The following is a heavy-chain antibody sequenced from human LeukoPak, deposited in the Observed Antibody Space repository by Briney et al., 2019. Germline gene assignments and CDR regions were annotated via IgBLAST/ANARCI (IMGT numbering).Heavy chain of an antibody. CDR1: GYNFTSYT. Sequence: VASVKVSCKASGYNFTSYTISWVRQAPGQGLEWMGWISGYNSNTDYTKKFQGRVTMTADTSTSTIYMEVRSLRSDDTAVYYCARVKAGYYYYMDVWGKGTTVTVSS. CDR2: ISGYNSNT. V-gene: IGHV1-18*04. CDR3: ARVKAGYYYYMDV. J-gene: IGHJ6*03.